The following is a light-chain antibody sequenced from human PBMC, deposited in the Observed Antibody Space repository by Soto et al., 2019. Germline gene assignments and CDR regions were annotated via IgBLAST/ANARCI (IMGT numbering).Light chain of an antibody. V-gene: IGLV2-14*03. CDR3: SSYTTSSTRV. CDR1: SSGVGAYDF. J-gene: IGLJ1*01. CDR2: EVG. Sequence: QSVLTQPASVSGSPGQSITISCTGTSSGVGAYDFVSWYQQHPDKAPKLMIYEVGNRPSGVSNRFSGSKSVNTATLTISGLQAEDEADYYCSSYTTSSTRVFGTGTKVTVL.